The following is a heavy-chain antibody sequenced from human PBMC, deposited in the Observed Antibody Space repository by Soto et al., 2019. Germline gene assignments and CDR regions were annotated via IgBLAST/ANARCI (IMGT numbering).Heavy chain of an antibody. Sequence: QVQLQQWGAGLLKPSETLSLTCAVYGGSFSGYYWSWIRQPPGKGLEWIGEINHSGSTNYNPSLKSRVTTSVDTSKNQFSLKLSSVTAADTAVYYCARDPYIVVVPAARGWFDYWGQGTLVTVSS. D-gene: IGHD2-2*01. J-gene: IGHJ4*02. CDR2: INHSGST. V-gene: IGHV4-34*01. CDR1: GGSFSGYY. CDR3: ARDPYIVVVPAARGWFDY.